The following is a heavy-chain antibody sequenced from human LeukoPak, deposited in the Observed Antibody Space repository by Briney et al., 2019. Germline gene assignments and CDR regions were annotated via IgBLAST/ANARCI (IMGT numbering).Heavy chain of an antibody. CDR1: GGSISSSSYY. Sequence: SDTLSLTCTVSGGSISSSSYYWGWIRQPPGKGLEWIGSIYYSGSTYYNPSLKSRVTISVDTSKNQFSLKLSSVTAADTAVYYCARSATGATDSFDYWGLGTLVTVS. CDR2: IYYSGST. V-gene: IGHV4-39*01. CDR3: ARSATGATDSFDY. J-gene: IGHJ4*02. D-gene: IGHD1-26*01.